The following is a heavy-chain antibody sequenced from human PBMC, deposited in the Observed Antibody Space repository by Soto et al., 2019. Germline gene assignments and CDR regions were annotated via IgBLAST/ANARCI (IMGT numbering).Heavy chain of an antibody. V-gene: IGHV4-39*01. CDR1: GGSISSGSYY. Sequence: QLQLQESGPGLVKPSETLSLTCTVSGGSISSGSYYWGWIRQPPGKGLEWIGSIYYSGSTYYNPSLKSRVTISVDTSKNQFPLKLSSVTAAATAVYDCARLTAYYGSGRGAFDIWGQGAMVIVSS. CDR2: IYYSGST. D-gene: IGHD3-10*01. J-gene: IGHJ3*02. CDR3: ARLTAYYGSGRGAFDI.